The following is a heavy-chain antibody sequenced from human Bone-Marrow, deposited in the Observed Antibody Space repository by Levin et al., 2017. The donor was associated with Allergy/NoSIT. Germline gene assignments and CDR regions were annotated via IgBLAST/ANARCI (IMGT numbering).Heavy chain of an antibody. CDR2: ISGSGAGT. J-gene: IGHJ4*02. Sequence: QPGGSLRLSCAASGLTFNIHAMSWVRQAPGKGLEWVSSISGSGAGTHYADSVKGRFTISRDNSKNTLFLQINSLRAEDTAVYYCARDRFFGPTYYDLWGQGTLVTVSA. D-gene: IGHD3/OR15-3a*01. CDR3: ARDRFFGPTYYDL. V-gene: IGHV3-23*01. CDR1: GLTFNIHA.